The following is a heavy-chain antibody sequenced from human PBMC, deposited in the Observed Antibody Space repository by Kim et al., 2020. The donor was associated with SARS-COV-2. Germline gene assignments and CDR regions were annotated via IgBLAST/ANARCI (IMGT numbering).Heavy chain of an antibody. J-gene: IGHJ4*02. D-gene: IGHD3-3*01. CDR3: VPGEGIFGGEY. V-gene: IGHV3-21*01. Sequence: IYYADSVKGRFTISRDNAKNSLYLQMNSLRAEDTAVYYCVPGEGIFGGEYWGQGTLVTVSS. CDR2: I.